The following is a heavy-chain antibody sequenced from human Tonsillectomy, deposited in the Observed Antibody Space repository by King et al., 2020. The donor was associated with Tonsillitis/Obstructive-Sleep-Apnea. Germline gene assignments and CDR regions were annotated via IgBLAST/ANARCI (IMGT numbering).Heavy chain of an antibody. CDR1: AFTFSTYS. J-gene: IGHJ4*02. V-gene: IGHV3-21*01. CDR3: ARTRVREVITLDFAY. CDR2: ISSRSSYI. D-gene: IGHD3-10*01. Sequence: VQLVESGGGLVKPGGSLRLSCAASAFTFSTYSMNWVRQAPGKGLEWVSSISSRSSYIYYADSVKGRFTISRDNTKNSLYLQMNSLRAEDTAVYYCARTRVREVITLDFAYWGQGTLVTVSS.